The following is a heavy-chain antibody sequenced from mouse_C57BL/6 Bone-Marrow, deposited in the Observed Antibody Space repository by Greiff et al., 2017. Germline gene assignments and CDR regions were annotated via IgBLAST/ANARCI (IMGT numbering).Heavy chain of an antibody. J-gene: IGHJ3*01. D-gene: IGHD4-1*01. CDR2: INPSSGYT. V-gene: IGHV1-4*01. Sequence: VKLQESVAELARPGASVKLSCKASGYTFTSYTMHWVKQRPGQGLEWIGYINPSSGYTKYNQKFKDKATLTADKSSSTAYMQLSSLTSEDSAVYYCARGRLGRGWFAYWGQGTLVTVSA. CDR1: GYTFTSYT. CDR3: ARGRLGRGWFAY.